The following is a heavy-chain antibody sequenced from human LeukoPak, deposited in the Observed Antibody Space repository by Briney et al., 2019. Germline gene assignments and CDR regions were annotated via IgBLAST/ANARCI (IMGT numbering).Heavy chain of an antibody. J-gene: IGHJ4*02. CDR2: ISSSSSYI. Sequence: PGGSLRLSCAASGFTFSSYSMTWVRQAPGKGLEWVSSISSSSSYIYYADSVKGRFTISRDNAKNSLYLQMNSLRAEDTAVYYCARDRRITIFGVVIRFDYWGQGTLVTVSS. CDR1: GFTFSSYS. D-gene: IGHD3-3*01. V-gene: IGHV3-21*01. CDR3: ARDRRITIFGVVIRFDY.